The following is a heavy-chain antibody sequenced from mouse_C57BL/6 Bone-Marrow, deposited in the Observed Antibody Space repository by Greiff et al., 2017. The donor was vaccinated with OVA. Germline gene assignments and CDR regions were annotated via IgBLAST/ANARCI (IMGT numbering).Heavy chain of an antibody. Sequence: EVQRVESGEGLVKPGGSLKLSCAASGFTFSSYAMSWVRQTPEKRLEWVAYISSGGDYIYYADTVKGRFTISRDNARKTLYLQMSSLKSEDTAMYYCTRGITTVEPYYYAMDYWGQGTSGTVSS. CDR3: TRGITTVEPYYYAMDY. V-gene: IGHV5-9-1*02. CDR1: GFTFSSYA. J-gene: IGHJ4*01. CDR2: ISSGGDYI. D-gene: IGHD1-1*01.